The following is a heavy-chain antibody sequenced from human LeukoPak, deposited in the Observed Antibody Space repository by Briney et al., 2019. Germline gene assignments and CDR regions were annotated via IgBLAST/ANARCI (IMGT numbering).Heavy chain of an antibody. CDR1: GYTFTGYY. J-gene: IGHJ4*02. CDR2: INPNSGGT. CDR3: ARNKDYDILVNYFDH. Sequence: ASVKVCCKASGYTFTGYYMHWVGQAPGQGLEWMGWINPNSGGTNYAQKFQDRVTMTRDTSISTAYMELSRLRSDDTAVYYCARNKDYDILVNYFDHWGQGTLVTVPS. V-gene: IGHV1-2*02. D-gene: IGHD3-9*01.